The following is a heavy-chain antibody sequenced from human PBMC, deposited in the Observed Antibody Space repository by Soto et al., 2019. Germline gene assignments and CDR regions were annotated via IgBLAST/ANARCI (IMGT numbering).Heavy chain of an antibody. CDR3: ARVGGTRGWY. J-gene: IGHJ4*02. CDR1: SDSITNYY. D-gene: IGHD2-15*01. CDR2: IHDSGRS. V-gene: IGHV4-59*01. Sequence: QVQLQESGPGLVKPSETLSLTCTVSSDSITNYYWSWIRQSPGKGLEWIGYIHDSGRSNYNPSLKRRVKISVDTSKKQFSLKVNPLTTADTAVYYCARVGGTRGWYWGQGTLVTVSS.